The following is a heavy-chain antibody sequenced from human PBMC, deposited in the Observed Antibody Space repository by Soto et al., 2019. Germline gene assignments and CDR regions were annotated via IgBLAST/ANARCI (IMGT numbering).Heavy chain of an antibody. CDR2: IVPKFGTT. J-gene: IGHJ5*02. V-gene: IGHV1-69*13. D-gene: IGHD6-19*01. CDR3: VRGGSDNSGWYIWFDP. CDR1: GGTFSTHV. Sequence: SVKVSCKPSGGTFSTHVIGWVRQAPGQGLEWMGGIVPKFGTTNYAHKFKGRVKITADESTSTAYMEVSSLTSEDTAVYYCVRGGSDNSGWYIWFDPWGQGTLVTVSS.